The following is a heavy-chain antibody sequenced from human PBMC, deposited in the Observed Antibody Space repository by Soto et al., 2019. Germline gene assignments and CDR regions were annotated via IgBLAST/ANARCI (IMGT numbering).Heavy chain of an antibody. CDR1: GYTFTSYG. V-gene: IGHV1-18*01. CDR2: ISAYNGNT. J-gene: IGHJ3*02. D-gene: IGHD1-1*01. Sequence: QVQLVQSGAEVKKPGASVKVSCKASGYTFTSYGISWVRQAPGQGLEWMGWISAYNGNTNYAQKLQGRVTKTTDTSTSKAYMEVRSLRSYGTAVYYCGRARGVPFAFDIWGQGKMVTVSS. CDR3: GRARGVPFAFDI.